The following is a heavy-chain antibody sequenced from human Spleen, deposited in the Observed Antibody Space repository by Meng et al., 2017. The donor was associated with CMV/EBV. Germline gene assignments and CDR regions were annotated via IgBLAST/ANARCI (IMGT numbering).Heavy chain of an antibody. CDR2: IRYDGSND. J-gene: IGHJ4*02. V-gene: IGHV3-30*02. CDR3: ARPKGGGYHAFDY. CDR1: AFNFSDYG. Sequence: GESLKISCAASAFNFSDYGMYWVRQAPGKGLEWVAFIRYDGSNDYYGESVRGRFTISRDNSKNTLYIQMNSLRPEDTGVYYCARPKGGGYHAFDYWGQGTLVTVSS. D-gene: IGHD5-12*01.